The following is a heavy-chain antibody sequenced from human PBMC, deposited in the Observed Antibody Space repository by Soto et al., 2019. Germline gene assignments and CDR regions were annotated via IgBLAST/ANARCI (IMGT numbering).Heavy chain of an antibody. Sequence: QVHLQQSGPGLVNPSETLSLTCTVSGGSMSSYYWTWIRQPAGKGLEWIGRVYSSGGSHYNPSLKSRVNISTETSTNEFSLRLLSVTDADTAVYYCARGQRFSDWFDPWGQGTSVTVSS. J-gene: IGHJ5*02. CDR1: GGSMSSYY. D-gene: IGHD3-3*01. V-gene: IGHV4-4*07. CDR2: VYSSGGS. CDR3: ARGQRFSDWFDP.